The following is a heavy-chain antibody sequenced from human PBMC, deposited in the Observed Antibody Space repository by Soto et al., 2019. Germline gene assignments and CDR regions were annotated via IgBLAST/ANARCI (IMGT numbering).Heavy chain of an antibody. Sequence: QVQLQESGPGLVKPSQTLSLTCTGSGGSISSGDNYWSWIRQHPGKVLEWIGYIYYSGSTYYNPSLKSRVTISVDPSTIQFSLQLSSVTAEYTAVSYCASSPVSYDSSGSAFDIWGQGTMVTVSS. V-gene: IGHV4-31*03. CDR1: GGSISSGDNY. CDR2: IYYSGST. D-gene: IGHD3-22*01. J-gene: IGHJ3*02. CDR3: ASSPVSYDSSGSAFDI.